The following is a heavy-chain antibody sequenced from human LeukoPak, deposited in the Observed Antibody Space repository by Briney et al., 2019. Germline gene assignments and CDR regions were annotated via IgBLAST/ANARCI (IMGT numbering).Heavy chain of an antibody. CDR2: IWYDGSVT. CDR3: ARHGSGRNNFDPLDH. D-gene: IGHD1-26*01. Sequence: GGSLRLSCAASGFAFSDHYMDWVRQAPGKGLEWVAIIWYDGSVTYYEDSVKGRFTISRDNSKSTLYLQMDSLRAEDTAVYYCARHGSGRNNFDPLDHWGQGTLVTVSS. J-gene: IGHJ4*02. V-gene: IGHV3-33*08. CDR1: GFAFSDHY.